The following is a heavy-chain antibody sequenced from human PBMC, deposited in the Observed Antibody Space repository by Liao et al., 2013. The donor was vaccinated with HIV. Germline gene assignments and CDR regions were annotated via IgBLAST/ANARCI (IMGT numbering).Heavy chain of an antibody. J-gene: IGHJ3*02. CDR3: ARAFWAYGSFDI. Sequence: QVQLQESGPGLVKPSETLSLTCSVSHGSISSNYWSWIRQPAGKGLEWIGRIYTSGNTNYNPSLKSRVTMSVDTSKNQFSLRLSSVTAADTAVYYCARAFWAYGSFDIWGRGTMVTVSS. V-gene: IGHV4-4*07. CDR1: HGSISSNY. D-gene: IGHD2/OR15-2a*01. CDR2: IYTSGNT.